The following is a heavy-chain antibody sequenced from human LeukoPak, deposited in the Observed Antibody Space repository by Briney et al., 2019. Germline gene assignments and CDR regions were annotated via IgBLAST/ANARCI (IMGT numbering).Heavy chain of an antibody. J-gene: IGHJ3*02. CDR2: INPSGGST. CDR3: AREDGCSSTSCYEAFDI. Sequence: ASVKVSCKASGYTFTRYYMHWARQAPGQGLEWMGIINPSGGSTSYAQKFQGRVTMTRDTSTSTVYMELSSLRSEDTAVYYCAREDGCSSTSCYEAFDIWGQGTMVTVSS. CDR1: GYTFTRYY. D-gene: IGHD2-2*01. V-gene: IGHV1-46*01.